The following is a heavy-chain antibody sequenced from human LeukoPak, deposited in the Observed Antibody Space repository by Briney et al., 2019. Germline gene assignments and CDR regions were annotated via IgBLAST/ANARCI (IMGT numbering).Heavy chain of an antibody. V-gene: IGHV3-33*01. J-gene: IGHJ4*02. CDR3: ARDLGTTNYYFDY. CDR1: GFTFSSYG. CDR2: IWYDGSNK. D-gene: IGHD1-1*01. Sequence: PGGSLRLSCAASGFTFSSYGMHWVRQAPGKGLEWVAVIWYDGSNKYFADYVKGRFTISRDNSKNTLYLQMNSLRAEDKAVYYCARDLGTTNYYFDYWGQGTLVTVSS.